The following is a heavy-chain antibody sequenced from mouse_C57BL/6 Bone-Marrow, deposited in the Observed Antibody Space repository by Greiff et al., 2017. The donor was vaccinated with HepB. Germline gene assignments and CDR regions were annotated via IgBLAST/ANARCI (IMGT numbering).Heavy chain of an antibody. CDR1: GYSITSGYD. D-gene: IGHD1-1*01. CDR3: ARDSLYYGSSYWYFDV. V-gene: IGHV3-1*01. CDR2: ISYSGST. J-gene: IGHJ1*03. Sequence: EVKLMESGPGMVKPSQSLSLTCTVTGYSITSGYDLHWIRHFPGNKLEWMGYISYSGSTNYNPSLKSRISITHDTSKNHFFLKLNSVTTEDTATYYCARDSLYYGSSYWYFDVWGTGTTVTVSS.